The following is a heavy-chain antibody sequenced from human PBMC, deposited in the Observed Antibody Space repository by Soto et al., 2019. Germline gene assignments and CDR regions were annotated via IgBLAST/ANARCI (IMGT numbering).Heavy chain of an antibody. CDR2: INPSGST. CDR1: GRSFSGYY. Sequence: QVQLQQWGAGLLKPSETLSLTCAVYGRSFSGYYWSWIRQPPGKGLEWSGEINPSGSTTYNPSLKRRVTISVYTSPNQFSLNLSSVTAADPAVYFRARSYGVNSSVFDYWGQGTLVTVSS. CDR3: ARSYGVNSSVFDY. D-gene: IGHD4-17*01. J-gene: IGHJ4*02. V-gene: IGHV4-34*01.